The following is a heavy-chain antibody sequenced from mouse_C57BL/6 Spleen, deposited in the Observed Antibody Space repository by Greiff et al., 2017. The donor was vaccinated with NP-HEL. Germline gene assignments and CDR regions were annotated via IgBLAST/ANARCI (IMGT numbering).Heavy chain of an antibody. J-gene: IGHJ2*01. CDR1: GFNIKDDY. CDR3: TTGGYGSSSYYFDY. V-gene: IGHV14-4*01. CDR2: LDPENGDT. Sequence: EVQLQQSGAELVRPGASVKLSCTASGFNIKDDYMHWVKQRPEQGLEWIGWLDPENGDTEYASKFQGKATITADTSSNTAYLQLSSLTSEDTAVYYCTTGGYGSSSYYFDYWGQGTTLTVSS. D-gene: IGHD1-1*01.